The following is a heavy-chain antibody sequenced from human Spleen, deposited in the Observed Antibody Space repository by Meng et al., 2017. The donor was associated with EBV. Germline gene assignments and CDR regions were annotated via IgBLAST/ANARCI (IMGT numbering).Heavy chain of an antibody. CDR3: ARDGRGGSRNTNPPEY. Sequence: VEPQQGGGGSLKPSGALSLPWAVYGASFRNFYWSWLRQPPGKGLEWIGEINHTGSTNYNPSLKNRVTISVDTSKNQFSLKLNSVTAADTAVYYCARDGRGGSRNTNPPEYWGQGTLVTVSS. D-gene: IGHD2-2*01. V-gene: IGHV4-34*01. CDR1: GASFRNFY. J-gene: IGHJ4*02. CDR2: INHTGST.